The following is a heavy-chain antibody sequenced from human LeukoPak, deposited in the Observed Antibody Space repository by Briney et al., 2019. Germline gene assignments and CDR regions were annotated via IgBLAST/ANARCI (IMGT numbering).Heavy chain of an antibody. CDR3: ARDPSSGWSKGAEYFQH. CDR2: ISSSGSVI. J-gene: IGHJ1*01. V-gene: IGHV3-48*03. D-gene: IGHD6-19*01. CDR1: GFTFSSYE. Sequence: GGSLRLSCAASGFTFSSYEMNWVRQAPGKGLEWISYISSSGSVIHYADSVKGRFTISRDNANNSLYLQMNSLRAEDTAVYYCARDPSSGWSKGAEYFQHWGQGTLVTVSS.